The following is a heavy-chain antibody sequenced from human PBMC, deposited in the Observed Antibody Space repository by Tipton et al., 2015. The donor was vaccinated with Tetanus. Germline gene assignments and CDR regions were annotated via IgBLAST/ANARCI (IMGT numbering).Heavy chain of an antibody. CDR3: ARNVYTVTNDAFDI. J-gene: IGHJ3*02. CDR1: GDSISSSKAY. CDR2: IYYMGST. Sequence: TLSLTCTVSGDSISSSKAYWSWIRQPPGKGLEWIGYIYYMGSTNYNPSLKSRVTISKDASKNAFSLKMTSVTAADTAVYFCARNVYTVTNDAFDIWGHGTLVNVSS. V-gene: IGHV4-30-4*01. D-gene: IGHD4-11*01.